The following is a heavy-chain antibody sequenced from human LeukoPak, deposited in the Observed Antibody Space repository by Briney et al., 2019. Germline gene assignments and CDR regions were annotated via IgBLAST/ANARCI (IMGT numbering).Heavy chain of an antibody. J-gene: IGHJ5*02. Sequence: PSETLSLTCAVYGGSFSGYYWSWIRQPPGKGLEWIGYIYYSGSTNYNPSLKSRVTISVDTSKNQFSLKLSSVTAADTVVYYCARHETTFNWFDPWGQGTLVTVSS. CDR1: GGSFSGYY. V-gene: IGHV4-59*08. CDR3: ARHETTFNWFDP. D-gene: IGHD3-16*01. CDR2: IYYSGST.